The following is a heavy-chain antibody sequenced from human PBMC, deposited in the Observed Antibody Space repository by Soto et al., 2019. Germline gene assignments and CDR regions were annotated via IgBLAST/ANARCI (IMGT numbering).Heavy chain of an antibody. Sequence: GGSLRLSCAASGFTFSSYGMHWVRQAPGKGLEWVAVISYDGSNKYYADSVKGRFTISRDNSKNTLYLQMNSLRAEDTAVYYRAKESLPYSSSPRIRYYYYGMDVWGQGTTVTVSS. D-gene: IGHD6-6*01. J-gene: IGHJ6*02. CDR3: AKESLPYSSSPRIRYYYYGMDV. CDR1: GFTFSSYG. CDR2: ISYDGSNK. V-gene: IGHV3-30*18.